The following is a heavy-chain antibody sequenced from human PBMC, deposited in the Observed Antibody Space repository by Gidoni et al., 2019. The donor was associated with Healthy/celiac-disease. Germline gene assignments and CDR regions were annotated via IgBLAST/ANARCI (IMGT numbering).Heavy chain of an antibody. J-gene: IGHJ6*02. Sequence: QVQLQESGPGLVKPSETLSLTCTVSGGSISSYYWSWIRQPPGKGLEWIGYIYYSGSTNYNPSLKSRVTISVDTSKNQFSLKLSSVTAADTAVYYCARDSQYYDILTGHYYYYAMDVWGQGTTVTVSS. CDR3: ARDSQYYDILTGHYYYYAMDV. CDR2: IYYSGST. CDR1: GGSISSYY. V-gene: IGHV4-59*01. D-gene: IGHD3-9*01.